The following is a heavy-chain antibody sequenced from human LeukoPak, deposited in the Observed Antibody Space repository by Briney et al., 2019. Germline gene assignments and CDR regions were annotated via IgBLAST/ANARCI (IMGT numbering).Heavy chain of an antibody. CDR1: GFTFSSYG. D-gene: IGHD3-9*01. CDR3: ARDRDRYDILTGYHY. J-gene: IGHJ4*02. Sequence: GGSLRLSCAASGFTFSSYGMHWVRQAPGKGLEWVAVIWYDGSNKYYADSVKGRFTISRDNSKNTLHLQMNSLRAEDTAVYYCARDRDRYDILTGYHYWGQGTLVTVSS. CDR2: IWYDGSNK. V-gene: IGHV3-33*01.